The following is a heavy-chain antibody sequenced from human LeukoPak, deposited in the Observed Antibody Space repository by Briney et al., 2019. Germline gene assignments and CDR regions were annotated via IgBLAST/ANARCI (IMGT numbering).Heavy chain of an antibody. D-gene: IGHD3-22*01. V-gene: IGHV5-51*01. Sequence: GESLKVSRKGSGYSLTSYWIGWVRQMPGKGLECRGIIYPRDSDTRYSPTFQGQVTISADKSISTAYLQWSSLKASDTAMYYCARQDYYDSSGYGVLFDYWGQGTLVTVSS. CDR1: GYSLTSYW. J-gene: IGHJ4*02. CDR2: IYPRDSDT. CDR3: ARQDYYDSSGYGVLFDY.